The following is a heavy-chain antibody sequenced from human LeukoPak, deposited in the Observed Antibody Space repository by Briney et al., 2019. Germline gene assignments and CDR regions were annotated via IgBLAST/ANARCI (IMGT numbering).Heavy chain of an antibody. V-gene: IGHV3-64*01. Sequence: GGPLRLPCAASGFTFSSYSMHWVGQAPGKGLEYVSAISSSGGSTYYANSVKGRFTISRDNSKNTLYLQMGSLRAEDMAVYYCARTYCSSTSCLVDYWGQGTLVTVSS. CDR3: ARTYCSSTSCLVDY. CDR1: GFTFSSYS. J-gene: IGHJ4*02. CDR2: ISSSGGST. D-gene: IGHD2-2*01.